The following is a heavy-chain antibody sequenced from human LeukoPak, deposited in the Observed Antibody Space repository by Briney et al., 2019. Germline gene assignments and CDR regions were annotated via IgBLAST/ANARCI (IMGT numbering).Heavy chain of an antibody. Sequence: AGGSLRLSCVASGFTVGSHYMSWVRQAPGRGLEWVSTIYSTGKTYYADSVKGRFTISRDNSKNTVFLQMNSLRGEDTAVYYCARSLSGDGYYGMDVWGQGTTVTVSS. CDR1: GFTVGSHY. J-gene: IGHJ6*02. V-gene: IGHV3-66*01. CDR2: IYSTGKT. D-gene: IGHD1-26*01. CDR3: ARSLSGDGYYGMDV.